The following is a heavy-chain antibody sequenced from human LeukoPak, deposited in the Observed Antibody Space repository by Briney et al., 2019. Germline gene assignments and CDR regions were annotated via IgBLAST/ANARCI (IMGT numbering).Heavy chain of an antibody. D-gene: IGHD3-10*01. V-gene: IGHV1-18*04. CDR2: ISAYNGNT. CDR3: ARDSRTYYYGSGNAFDI. J-gene: IGHJ3*02. Sequence: ASVKVSCKASGYRITGYYIHWVRQAPGQGLEWMGWISAYNGNTNYAQKLQGRVTMTTDTSTSTAYMELRSLRSDDTAVYYCARDSRTYYYGSGNAFDIWGQGTIVTVSS. CDR1: GYRITGYY.